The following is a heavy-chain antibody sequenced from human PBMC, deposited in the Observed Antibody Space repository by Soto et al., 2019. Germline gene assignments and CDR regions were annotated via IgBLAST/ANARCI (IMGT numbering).Heavy chain of an antibody. CDR3: AKCVYYDSSGYPDY. V-gene: IGHV3-23*01. CDR2: ISGSGGST. J-gene: IGHJ4*02. CDR1: GFTFSSYA. D-gene: IGHD3-22*01. Sequence: GGSLRLSCAASGFTFSSYAMSWVRQAPGKGLEWVSAISGSGGSTYYADSVKGRFTISRDNSKNTLYLQMNSLRAEDTAVYYCAKCVYYDSSGYPDYWGQGTLVTVSS.